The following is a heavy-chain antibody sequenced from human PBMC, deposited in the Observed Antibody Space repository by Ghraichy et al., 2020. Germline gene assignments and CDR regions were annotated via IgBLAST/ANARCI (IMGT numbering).Heavy chain of an antibody. Sequence: RGSLRLSCAASGFTFSSYAMHWVRHAPGKGLEWVAVIAHDAKSQHYADSVKGRFTISRDNSKNSLCLQMNSLRAEDTAVYYCVRDVPGSRLDHWGQGILVSVSS. CDR2: IAHDAKSQ. V-gene: IGHV3-30*04. CDR1: GFTFSSYA. CDR3: VRDVPGSRLDH. D-gene: IGHD1-14*01. J-gene: IGHJ4*02.